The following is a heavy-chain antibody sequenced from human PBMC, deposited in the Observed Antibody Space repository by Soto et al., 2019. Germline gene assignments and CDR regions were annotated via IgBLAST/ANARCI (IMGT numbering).Heavy chain of an antibody. CDR3: TREGRPVAYYYMDV. CDR2: IRSKAYGGTT. CDR1: GFTFGDYA. J-gene: IGHJ6*03. Sequence: GGSLRLSCTASGFTFGDYAMSWFRQAPGKGLEWVGFIRSKAYGGTTEYAASVKGRFTISRGDSKSIAYLQMNSLKTEDTAVYYCTREGRPVAYYYMDVWGKGTTVTVSS. V-gene: IGHV3-49*03.